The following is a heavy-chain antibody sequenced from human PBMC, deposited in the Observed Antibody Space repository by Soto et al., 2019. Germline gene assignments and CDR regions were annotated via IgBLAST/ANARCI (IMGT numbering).Heavy chain of an antibody. J-gene: IGHJ4*02. V-gene: IGHV3-30*18. D-gene: IGHD3-22*01. Sequence: QVQLVESGGGVVQPGRSLRLSCAASGFTFSSYGMHWVRQAPGKGLEWVAVISYDGSNKYYADSVKGRFTISRDNSKNTLYLQMNSLRAEDTAVYYCAEDREAFGMNYYDGSGYPEDYWGQGTLVTV. CDR3: AEDREAFGMNYYDGSGYPEDY. CDR2: ISYDGSNK. CDR1: GFTFSSYG.